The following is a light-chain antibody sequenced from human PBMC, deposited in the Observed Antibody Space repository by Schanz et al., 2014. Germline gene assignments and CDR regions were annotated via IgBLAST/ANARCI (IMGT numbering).Light chain of an antibody. Sequence: QSALTQPASVSGSPGQSITISCTGTSSDVGVYNYVSWYQQLPGKAPKLMIYDVSDRPSGVSNRFSGSKSGNTASLTISGLQAEDEADYYCSAYTRSSAHWFFGGGTKVTVL. CDR3: SAYTRSSAHWF. J-gene: IGLJ3*02. V-gene: IGLV2-14*03. CDR2: DVS. CDR1: SSDVGVYNY.